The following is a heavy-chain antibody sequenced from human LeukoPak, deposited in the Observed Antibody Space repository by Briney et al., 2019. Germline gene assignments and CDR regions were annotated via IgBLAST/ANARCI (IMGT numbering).Heavy chain of an antibody. CDR2: IYYSGST. Sequence: SETLSLTCTVSGGSISSGGYYWSWIRQHPGKGLEWIGYIYYSGSTYYNPSLKSRVTISVDTSKDQFSLKLSSVTAADTAVYYWARGVHPGGYSYGTNFDYWGQGTLVTVSS. V-gene: IGHV4-31*03. CDR3: ARGVHPGGYSYGTNFDY. D-gene: IGHD5-18*01. J-gene: IGHJ4*02. CDR1: GGSISSGGYY.